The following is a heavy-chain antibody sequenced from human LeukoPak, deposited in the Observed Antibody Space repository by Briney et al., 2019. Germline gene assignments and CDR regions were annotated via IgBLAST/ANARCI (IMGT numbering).Heavy chain of an antibody. Sequence: SETLSLTCTVSGGSISTYFWSWLRQPPGKGLEWIGYIYYSGSTNYNPSLKSRVTISVDTSKNQFSLKLSSVTAADTVVYYCARSNSATYEAWFDPWRQGTLVTVCS. CDR3: ARSNSATYEAWFDP. J-gene: IGHJ5*02. CDR1: GGSISTYF. CDR2: IYYSGST. D-gene: IGHD1-26*01. V-gene: IGHV4-59*01.